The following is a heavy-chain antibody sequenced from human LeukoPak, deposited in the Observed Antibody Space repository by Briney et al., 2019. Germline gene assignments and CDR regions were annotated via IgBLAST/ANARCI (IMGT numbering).Heavy chain of an antibody. CDR2: IYPGDSGP. V-gene: IGHV5-51*01. D-gene: IGHD2-8*01. CDR1: GYSFTSYC. J-gene: IGHJ3*01. CDR3: GMRGDRDPLQDDVFDV. Sequence: GESLKIYCKVSGYSFTSYCIGWVRQVPGKGLEWMGIIYPGDSGPTYSPSFQGQVTISVDKSINTAYLQWSSLQASDTAMYYCGMRGDRDPLQDDVFDVWGQGTMDTVST.